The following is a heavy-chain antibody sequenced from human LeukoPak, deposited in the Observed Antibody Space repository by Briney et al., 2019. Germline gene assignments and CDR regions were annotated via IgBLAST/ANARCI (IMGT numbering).Heavy chain of an antibody. V-gene: IGHV4-4*09. CDR1: GGSISSYY. D-gene: IGHD6-6*01. J-gene: IGHJ6*03. Sequence: SETLSLTCTVSGGSISSYYWSWIRQPPGKGLEWIGYIYTSGSTNYNPSLKSRVTISVDTSKNQFSLKLSSVTAADTAVYYCARGSYSSSSNYYYYMDVWGKGTTVTVSS. CDR3: ARGSYSSSSNYYYYMDV. CDR2: IYTSGST.